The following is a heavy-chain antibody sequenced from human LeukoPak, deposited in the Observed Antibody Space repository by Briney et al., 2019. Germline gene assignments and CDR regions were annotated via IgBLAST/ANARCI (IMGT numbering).Heavy chain of an antibody. CDR1: GGSISSYY. Sequence: PSETLSLTCTVSGGSISSYYWSWIRQPPGKGLEWIGNIYDRGSTKYNPSLKSRVTITVDTSKNQFSLRLSSVTAADTAVYYCARGRTFDNWGQGTLVTVSS. CDR2: IYDRGST. J-gene: IGHJ4*02. CDR3: ARGRTFDN. V-gene: IGHV4-59*01.